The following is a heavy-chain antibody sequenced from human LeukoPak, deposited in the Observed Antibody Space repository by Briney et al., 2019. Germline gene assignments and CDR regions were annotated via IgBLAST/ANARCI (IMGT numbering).Heavy chain of an antibody. D-gene: IGHD1-26*01. CDR3: ASERGGWSF. J-gene: IGHJ3*01. V-gene: IGHV3-74*01. CDR1: GFTFSNYW. CDR2: ITGDGSST. Sequence: GGSLRLSCAASGFTFSNYWMHWVRQAPGKGLVWVSRITGDGSSTSYADSVKGRFTISRDNAKNTLCLQMNSLRAEDTAVYYCASERGGWSFWGQGTMVTVSS.